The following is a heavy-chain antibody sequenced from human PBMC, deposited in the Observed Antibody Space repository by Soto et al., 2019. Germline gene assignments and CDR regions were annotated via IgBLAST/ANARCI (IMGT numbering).Heavy chain of an antibody. Sequence: QVQLVQSGAEVKKPGASVKVSCKASGYTFTSYGISWVRQAPGQGLEWMGWISAYNGNTNYAQKLQGRVNVSTDTSTRTAYMDLGSLRSYDMLVYYCASCLLVGYGLDGESEWGQGTLVTVSS. CDR2: ISAYNGNT. V-gene: IGHV1-18*03. CDR3: ASCLLVGYGLDGESE. CDR1: GYTFTSYG. D-gene: IGHD5-18*01. J-gene: IGHJ4*02.